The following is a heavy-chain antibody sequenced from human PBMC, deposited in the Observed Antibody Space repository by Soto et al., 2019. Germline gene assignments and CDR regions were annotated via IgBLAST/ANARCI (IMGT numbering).Heavy chain of an antibody. CDR1: GFTFSSYE. J-gene: IGHJ3*02. Sequence: EVQLVESGGGLVQPGGSLRISCAASGFTFSSYEMNWVRQAPGKGLEWVSYISSSGSTIYYADSVKGRFTISRDNAKNSLYLQMNSLRAEDTAVYYCAREQWLIPLGAFDIWGQGTMVTVSS. CDR2: ISSSGSTI. V-gene: IGHV3-48*03. D-gene: IGHD6-19*01. CDR3: AREQWLIPLGAFDI.